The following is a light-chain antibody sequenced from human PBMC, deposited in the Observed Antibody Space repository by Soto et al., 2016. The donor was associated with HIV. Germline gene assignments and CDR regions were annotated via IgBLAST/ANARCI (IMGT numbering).Light chain of an antibody. J-gene: IGLJ2*01. V-gene: IGLV3-1*01. CDR2: EDM. Sequence: SYELTQPPSVSVSPGQTASIACSGDKLGDKYTSWYQQKPGQSPVLVIYEDMERPSGIPERFSGSNPGNTATLTISGTQAMDEADYYCQAWDSNTAPFGGGTKLTVL. CDR3: QAWDSNTAP. CDR1: KLGDKY.